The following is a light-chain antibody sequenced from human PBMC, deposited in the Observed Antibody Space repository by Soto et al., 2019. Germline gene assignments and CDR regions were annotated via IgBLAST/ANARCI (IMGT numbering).Light chain of an antibody. V-gene: IGKV1-5*01. Sequence: DIQMTQSPSTLSASVGDRVTITCRASQSIGRFLAWYQHQPGKAPKLLIYDASTLESGVPSRFSGTGSATEFTFSITSLQPEDFGTYYCQQCYMGWTFGQGTKVDFK. J-gene: IGKJ1*01. CDR1: QSIGRF. CDR3: QQCYMGWT. CDR2: DAS.